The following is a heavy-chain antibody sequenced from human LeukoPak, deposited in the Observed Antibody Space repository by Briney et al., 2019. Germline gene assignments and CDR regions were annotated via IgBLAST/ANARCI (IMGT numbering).Heavy chain of an antibody. J-gene: IGHJ4*02. CDR1: GGSFSGYY. CDR2: INHSGRT. Sequence: SETLSLTCAVYGGSFSGYYWSWIRQPPGKGLEWIGEINHSGRTNYNPSLKSRVTISVDTSKNQFSLKLSSVTAADTAVYYCARGKHTGLGYWGQGTLVTVSS. D-gene: IGHD5-18*01. V-gene: IGHV4-34*01. CDR3: ARGKHTGLGY.